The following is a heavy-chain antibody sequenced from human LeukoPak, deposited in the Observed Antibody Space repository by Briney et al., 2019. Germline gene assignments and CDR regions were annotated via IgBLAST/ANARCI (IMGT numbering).Heavy chain of an antibody. V-gene: IGHV1-69*05. J-gene: IGHJ4*02. CDR2: IIPIFGTA. CDR1: GGTFSSYA. Sequence: SVKVPCKASGGTFSSYAISWVRQAPGQGLEWMGGIIPIFGTANYAQKFQGRVTITTDESTSTAYMELSSLRSEDTAVYYCARSYGSGSSFDYWGQGTLVTVSS. D-gene: IGHD3-10*01. CDR3: ARSYGSGSSFDY.